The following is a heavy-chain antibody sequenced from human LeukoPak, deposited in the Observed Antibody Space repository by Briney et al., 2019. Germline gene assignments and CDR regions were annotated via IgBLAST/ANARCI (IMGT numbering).Heavy chain of an antibody. V-gene: IGHV3-21*01. D-gene: IGHD3-10*01. CDR2: ISSSSSYI. Sequence: GGSLRLSCAASGFTFSSYSMTWVRQAPGKGLEWVSSISSSSSYIYYADSVKGRFTISRDNAKNSLYLQMNSLRAEDTAVYYCASSRAGGLYYFDYWGQGTLVTVSS. CDR1: GFTFSSYS. J-gene: IGHJ4*02. CDR3: ASSRAGGLYYFDY.